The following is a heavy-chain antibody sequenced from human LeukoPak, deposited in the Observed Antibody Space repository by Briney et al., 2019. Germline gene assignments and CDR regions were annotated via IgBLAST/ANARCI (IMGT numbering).Heavy chain of an antibody. Sequence: GGSLRLSCAASGVTFSSYDMSWVRQAPGKGLEWVAVISYDGSNKYYADSVKGRFTISRDNSKNTVYLQMSSLRAEDTAVYYCAREYSGRCIHAFHSWGQGTMVTVSS. CDR1: GVTFSSYD. V-gene: IGHV3-30-3*01. CDR2: ISYDGSNK. CDR3: AREYSGRCIHAFHS. J-gene: IGHJ3*02. D-gene: IGHD6-13*01.